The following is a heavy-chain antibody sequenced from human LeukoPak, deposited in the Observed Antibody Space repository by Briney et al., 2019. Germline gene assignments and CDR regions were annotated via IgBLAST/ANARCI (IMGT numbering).Heavy chain of an antibody. CDR3: ASDNYEFDY. CDR2: LYYSGST. D-gene: IGHD1-1*01. J-gene: IGHJ4*02. Sequence: SETLSLTCTVSGGSITSSSYYWGWIRQPPGKGLEWIGSLYYSGSTYYNPSLKSRVTISVDTSKNQFSLKLSSVTAADTAVYYCASDNYEFDYWGQGTLVTVSS. V-gene: IGHV4-39*01. CDR1: GGSITSSSYY.